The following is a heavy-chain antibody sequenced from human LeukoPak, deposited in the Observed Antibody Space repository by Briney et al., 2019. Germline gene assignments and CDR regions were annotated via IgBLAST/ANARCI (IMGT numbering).Heavy chain of an antibody. Sequence: PSETLSLTCTVSGGSISSSSYYRGWIRQPPGKGLEWIGSIYYSGSTYYNPSLKSRVTISVDTSKNQFSLKLSSVTAADTAVYYCARLRYSGSYYVYYWGQGTLVTVSS. CDR3: ARLRYSGSYYVYY. V-gene: IGHV4-39*01. D-gene: IGHD1-26*01. CDR2: IYYSGST. J-gene: IGHJ4*02. CDR1: GGSISSSSYY.